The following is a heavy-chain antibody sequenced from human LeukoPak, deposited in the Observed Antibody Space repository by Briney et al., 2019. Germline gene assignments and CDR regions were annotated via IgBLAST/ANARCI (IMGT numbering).Heavy chain of an antibody. D-gene: IGHD5-24*01. CDR1: GFTFDDYA. J-gene: IGHJ4*02. Sequence: TGGSLRLSCAASGFTFDDYAMHWVRHAPGKGLEWVSGISWNSGSIGYADSVKGRFTISRDNSKNTLYLQMNSLRAEDTAVYYCAKGLDGYNHGGFDYWGQGTLVTVSS. CDR2: ISWNSGSI. CDR3: AKGLDGYNHGGFDY. V-gene: IGHV3-9*01.